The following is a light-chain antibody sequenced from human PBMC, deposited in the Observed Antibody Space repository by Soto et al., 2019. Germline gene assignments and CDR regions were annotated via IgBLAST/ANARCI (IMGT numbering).Light chain of an antibody. V-gene: IGLV1-51*01. Sequence: QSVMSQPPSVSAAPGQRVTISCSVRSSNIGGNSVSWYQQLPGTSPKLLIYDDDQRPSGIPDRFSGSKSGTSATLGITALQTGDEADYYCGSWDSSLSAYVFGTGTKVTVL. CDR1: SSNIGGNS. CDR2: DDD. J-gene: IGLJ1*01. CDR3: GSWDSSLSAYV.